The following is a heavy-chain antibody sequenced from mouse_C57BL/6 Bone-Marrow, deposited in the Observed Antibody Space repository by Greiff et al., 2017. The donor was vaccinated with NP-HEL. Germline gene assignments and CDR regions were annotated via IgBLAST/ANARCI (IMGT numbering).Heavy chain of an antibody. J-gene: IGHJ3*01. CDR1: GFTIKDDY. CDR3: TTGLWFAY. V-gene: IGHV14-4*01. CDR2: IDPENGDT. Sequence: EVQLQHSGAELVRPGASVKLSCTASGFTIKDDYMHWVKQRPEQGLEWIGWIDPENGDTEYASKFQGKATITADTSSNTAYLQLSGLTSEDTAVYYCTTGLWFAYWGQGTLVTVAA.